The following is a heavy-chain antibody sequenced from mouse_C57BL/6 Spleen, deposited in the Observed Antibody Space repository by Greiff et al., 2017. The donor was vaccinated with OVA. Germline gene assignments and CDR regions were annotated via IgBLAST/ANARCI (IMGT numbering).Heavy chain of an antibody. V-gene: IGHV1-15*01. J-gene: IGHJ1*03. Sequence: VQLQQSGAELVRPGASVTLSCKASGYTFTDYEMHWVKQTPVHGLKWIGAIDPETGGTAYNQKFKGKAILTADKSSSTAYMELRSLTSEDSAVYYCTISSGYYGSSPGEDFDVWGTGTTVTVSS. CDR2: IDPETGGT. CDR1: GYTFTDYE. CDR3: TISSGYYGSSPGEDFDV. D-gene: IGHD1-1*01.